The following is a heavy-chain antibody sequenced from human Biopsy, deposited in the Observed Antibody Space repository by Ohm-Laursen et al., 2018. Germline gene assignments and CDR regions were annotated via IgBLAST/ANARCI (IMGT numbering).Heavy chain of an antibody. Sequence: SVKVSCKVPGRTFTYRYVHWVRQAPGQALEWMGWIVPLNGDTKYAQKFHDRLTITRDTSVSTAYVELGSLKSEDTAMYYCTTQSSLNYYGLDVWGQGTTVIVSS. CDR2: IVPLNGDT. J-gene: IGHJ6*01. CDR3: TTQSSLNYYGLDV. D-gene: IGHD6-6*01. CDR1: GRTFTYRY. V-gene: IGHV1-45*02.